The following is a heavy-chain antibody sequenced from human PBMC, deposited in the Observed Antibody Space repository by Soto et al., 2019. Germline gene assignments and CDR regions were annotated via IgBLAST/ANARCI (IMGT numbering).Heavy chain of an antibody. D-gene: IGHD5-12*01. CDR3: ARDSGSLGYYYYGMDV. CDR1: GGTFSSYA. V-gene: IGHV1-69*12. Sequence: QVQLVQSGAEVKKPGSSVKVSCKASGGTFSSYAISWVRQAPGQGLEWMGGIIPIFGTANYAQKFQGRVRITAGESTRTADRERGSLRSEDTAVYYCARDSGSLGYYYYGMDVWGQGTTVTVSS. J-gene: IGHJ6*02. CDR2: IIPIFGTA.